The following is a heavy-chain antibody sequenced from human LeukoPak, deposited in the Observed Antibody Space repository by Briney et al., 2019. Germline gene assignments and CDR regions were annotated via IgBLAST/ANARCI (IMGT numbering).Heavy chain of an antibody. J-gene: IGHJ4*02. CDR1: GFTFSSYA. V-gene: IGHV3-30*01. Sequence: GALRLSFAASGFTFSSYAMHWVRQAPGKGLEWVAVISYDGSNKYYADSVKGRFTISRDNSKNTLYLQMNSLRAEDTAVYYCARESDSSSPVDYWGQGTLVTVSS. D-gene: IGHD6-6*01. CDR2: ISYDGSNK. CDR3: ARESDSSSPVDY.